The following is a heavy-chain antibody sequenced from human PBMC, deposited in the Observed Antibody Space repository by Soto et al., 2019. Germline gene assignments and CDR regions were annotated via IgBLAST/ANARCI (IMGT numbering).Heavy chain of an antibody. D-gene: IGHD6-19*01. V-gene: IGHV1-2*02. CDR2: INPNSGGT. CDR3: ARDRSSGPGWFDP. J-gene: IGHJ5*02. CDR1: GHSFNKYD. Sequence: ASVKVSCKASGHSFNKYDINWVRQAPGQGLEWMGWINPNSGGTNYAQKFQGRVTMTRDTSISTAYMELSRLRSDDTAVYYCARDRSSGPGWFDPWGQGTLVTVSS.